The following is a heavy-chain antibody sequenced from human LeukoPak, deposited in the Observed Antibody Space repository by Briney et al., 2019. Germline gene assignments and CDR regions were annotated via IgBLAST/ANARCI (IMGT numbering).Heavy chain of an antibody. CDR1: GGTFSSYA. CDR2: IIPILGIA. CDR3: ARASNSSSSGLTY. J-gene: IGHJ4*02. D-gene: IGHD6-6*01. Sequence: GASVKVSCKASGGTFSSYAISWVRQAPGQGLEWMGRIIPILGIANYAQKFQGRVTITADKSTSTAYMELSSLRSEDTAVYYCARASNSSSSGLTYWGQGTLVIVSS. V-gene: IGHV1-69*04.